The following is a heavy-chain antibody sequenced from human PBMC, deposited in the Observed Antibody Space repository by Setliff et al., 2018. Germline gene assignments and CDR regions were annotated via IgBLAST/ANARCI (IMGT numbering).Heavy chain of an antibody. D-gene: IGHD3-16*01. CDR2: INYSGST. Sequence: SETLSLTCTVSGGSISSYYWSWIRQPPGKGLEWIGYINYSGSTNYNPSLKSRVTISVDTSKNQFSLKLSSVTAADTAVYYSARWPQKRGLDYYYYYYMDVWGKGTTVTVSS. CDR3: ARWPQKRGLDYYYYYYMDV. V-gene: IGHV4-59*08. J-gene: IGHJ6*03. CDR1: GGSISSYY.